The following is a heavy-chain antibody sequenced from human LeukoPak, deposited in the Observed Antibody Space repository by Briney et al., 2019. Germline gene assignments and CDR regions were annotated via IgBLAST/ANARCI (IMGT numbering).Heavy chain of an antibody. J-gene: IGHJ4*02. D-gene: IGHD3-22*01. Sequence: GGSLRLSCEASGFTFSTYSMNWVRQAPGKGPEWVSYISSISSTTYYADSVKGRFTISRDNAKNSLYLQMNSLRAEDTAVYYCAKGLYDSSGYSCFDYWGQGTLVTVSS. CDR2: ISSISSTT. V-gene: IGHV3-48*04. CDR3: AKGLYDSSGYSCFDY. CDR1: GFTFSTYS.